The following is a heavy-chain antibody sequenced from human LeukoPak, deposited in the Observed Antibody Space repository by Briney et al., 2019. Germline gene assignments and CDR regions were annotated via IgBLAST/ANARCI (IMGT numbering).Heavy chain of an antibody. CDR3: ASVTTVTTKGHGAFDT. CDR2: IIPIFGSS. CDR1: GGTFSSSA. J-gene: IGHJ3*02. V-gene: IGHV1-69*13. D-gene: IGHD4-17*01. Sequence: ASVKVSCKASGGTFSSSAISWVRQARGQGLEWLGGIIPIFGSSNYAQNFQDRVTITADESTSTAYMELSSLRSEDTAVYYCASVTTVTTKGHGAFDTWGQGTMVTVSS.